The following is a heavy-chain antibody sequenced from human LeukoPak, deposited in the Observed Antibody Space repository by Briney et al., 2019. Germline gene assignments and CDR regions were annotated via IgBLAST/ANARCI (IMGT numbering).Heavy chain of an antibody. CDR3: ATAEAS. V-gene: IGHV1-3*01. CDR2: INGGNGNT. CDR1: GYTFTSYG. Sequence: ASVKVSCKTSGYTFTSYGMHWVRQAPGQSLEWMGWINGGNGNTKYSEKFQGRVTIIRDTSASTAYMELSSLRSEDTAVYYCATAEASWGQGTLVTVSS. J-gene: IGHJ4*02.